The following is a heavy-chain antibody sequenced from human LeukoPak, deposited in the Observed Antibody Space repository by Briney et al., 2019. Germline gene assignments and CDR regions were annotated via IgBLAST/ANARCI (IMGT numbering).Heavy chain of an antibody. Sequence: SETLSLTCTVSGGSISSGGYYWSWIRQHPGKGLEWIGYIYSSGSTNYNPSLKSRVTISVDTSKNQFSLKLNSVTAADTAVYYCTRGYSYGYGYWGQGTLVTVSS. V-gene: IGHV4-61*08. CDR3: TRGYSYGYGY. CDR1: GGSISSGGYY. CDR2: IYSSGST. D-gene: IGHD5-18*01. J-gene: IGHJ4*02.